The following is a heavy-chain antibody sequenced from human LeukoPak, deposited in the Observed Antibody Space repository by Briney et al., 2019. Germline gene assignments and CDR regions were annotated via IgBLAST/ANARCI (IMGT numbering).Heavy chain of an antibody. D-gene: IGHD3-3*02. Sequence: SGKVSCKASGGTFSSYAISWVRQAPGQGLEWMGRIIPILGIANYAQKFQGRVTITADKSTSTAYMELSSLRSEDTAVYYCARDKSGTVKGINWFDPWGQGTLVTVSS. CDR3: ARDKSGTVKGINWFDP. V-gene: IGHV1-69*04. CDR1: GGTFSSYA. CDR2: IIPILGIA. J-gene: IGHJ5*02.